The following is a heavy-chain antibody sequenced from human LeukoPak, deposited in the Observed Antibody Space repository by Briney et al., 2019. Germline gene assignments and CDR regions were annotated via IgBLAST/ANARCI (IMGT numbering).Heavy chain of an antibody. CDR3: AGNTAMVECYYYYYMDV. J-gene: IGHJ6*03. D-gene: IGHD5-18*01. Sequence: GGSLRLSCAASGFTVSSNYMSWVRQAPGKGLEWVSVIYSGGSTYYADSVKGRFTISRDNSKNTLYLQMNSLRAEDTAVYYCAGNTAMVECYYYYYMDVWGKGTTVTISS. V-gene: IGHV3-53*01. CDR1: GFTVSSNY. CDR2: IYSGGST.